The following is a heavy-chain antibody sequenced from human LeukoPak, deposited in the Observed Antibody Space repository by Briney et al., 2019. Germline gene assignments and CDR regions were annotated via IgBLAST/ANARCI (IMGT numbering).Heavy chain of an antibody. CDR1: GFTFSSYS. CDR3: ARDQGDYVWGSYRGGVDY. V-gene: IGHV3-21*01. J-gene: IGHJ4*02. D-gene: IGHD3-16*02. CDR2: ISSSSSYI. Sequence: GGSLRLSCAASGFTFSSYSMNWVRQAPGKGLEWVSSISSSSSYIYYADSVKGRFTISRDNAKNSLYLQMNSLRAEDTAVYYCARDQGDYVWGSYRGGVDYWGQGTLVTVSS.